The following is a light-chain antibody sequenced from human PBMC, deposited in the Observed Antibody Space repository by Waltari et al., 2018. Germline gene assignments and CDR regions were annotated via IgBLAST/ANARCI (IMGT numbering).Light chain of an antibody. CDR3: QQYNNWPPDPT. CDR2: GAS. J-gene: IGKJ1*01. CDR1: QGISSN. V-gene: IGKV3D-15*01. Sequence: IVMTQSPATLSVFPGERATLSCRASQGISSNLAWYQHKPGQAPRLLIYGASTRATGIPDRFTGSGSGIEFTLTINSLQSEDFAVYYCQQYNNWPPDPTFGQGTKVEIK.